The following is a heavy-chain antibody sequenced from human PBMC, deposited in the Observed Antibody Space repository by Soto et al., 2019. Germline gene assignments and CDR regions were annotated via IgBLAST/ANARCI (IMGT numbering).Heavy chain of an antibody. V-gene: IGHV3-23*01. J-gene: IGHJ5*02. CDR1: GFTFSTYA. CDR3: AKAGAIRSGGYNYAAYNWFDP. D-gene: IGHD5-12*01. Sequence: GGSLRLSCAASGFTFSTYAMSWVRQAPEKGLEWVSTISGNGGSTYYADSVKGRLTISRDNSKNTLYLQMNSLRVEDTAVYYCAKAGAIRSGGYNYAAYNWFDPWGQGTLVTVSS. CDR2: ISGNGGST.